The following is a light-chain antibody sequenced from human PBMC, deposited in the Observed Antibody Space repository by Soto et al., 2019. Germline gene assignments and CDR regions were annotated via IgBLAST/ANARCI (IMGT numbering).Light chain of an antibody. V-gene: IGKV3-15*01. CDR1: QNIGNK. J-gene: IGKJ5*01. CDR2: DTS. CDR3: QQYKTWRSIT. Sequence: EIVLTQSASTLSVSAGGRATLSWRASQNIGNKLAWYQHKPGQAPRVLVYDTSTRAAGIPARFSGSGSETNLTHTIITLHSEDFAFYYGQQYKTWRSITFGQGTRLEIK.